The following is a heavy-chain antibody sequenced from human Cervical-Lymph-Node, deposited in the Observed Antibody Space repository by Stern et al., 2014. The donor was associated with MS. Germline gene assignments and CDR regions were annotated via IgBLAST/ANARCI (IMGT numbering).Heavy chain of an antibody. V-gene: IGHV4-59*01. Sequence: QVQLQESGPGLVKTSETLSLTCTVSGGSISSYYWSWILQPPGRGLEWIGYIYYSGSTNYYPSLMSRVTISVDTSKNQFSLKLSSVTAADTAVYYCARDGGYNYHYWGQGTLVTVSS. CDR3: ARDGGYNYHY. CDR2: IYYSGST. CDR1: GGSISSYY. D-gene: IGHD5-18*01. J-gene: IGHJ4*02.